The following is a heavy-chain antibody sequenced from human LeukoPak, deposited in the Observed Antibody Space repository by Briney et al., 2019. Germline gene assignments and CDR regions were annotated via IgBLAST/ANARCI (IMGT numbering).Heavy chain of an antibody. CDR1: GYTFTSYY. CDR3: ARDSTTQTFDY. V-gene: IGHV1-46*01. J-gene: IGHJ4*02. CDR2: INPSGGST. Sequence: ASVKVSCKASGYTFTSYYMHWVRQAPGQGLEWMGIINPSGGSTSYEQKLQGRVTLTTGTSTTTAYMELRSLTSDDTAVYYCARDSTTQTFDYWGQGTLVTVSS. D-gene: IGHD4-11*01.